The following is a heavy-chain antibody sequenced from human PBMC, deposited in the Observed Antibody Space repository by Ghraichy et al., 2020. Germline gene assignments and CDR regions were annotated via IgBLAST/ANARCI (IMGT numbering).Heavy chain of an antibody. J-gene: IGHJ3*02. CDR1: EFTVSSNY. CDR2: IYSGGST. CDR3: ARDKDYYDSSGYGEAFDI. D-gene: IGHD3-22*01. Sequence: GESLNISCAASEFTVSSNYMSWVRQAPGKGLEWVSVIYSGGSTYYADSVKGRFTISRDNSKNTLYLQMNSLRAEDTAVYYCARDKDYYDSSGYGEAFDIWGQGTMVTVSS. V-gene: IGHV3-53*01.